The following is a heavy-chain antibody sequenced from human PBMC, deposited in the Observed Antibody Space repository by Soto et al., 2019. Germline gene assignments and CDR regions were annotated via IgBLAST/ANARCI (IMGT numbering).Heavy chain of an antibody. CDR3: ARAEYYYGSGSVYYFDY. J-gene: IGHJ4*02. D-gene: IGHD3-10*01. Sequence: PWETLSLTCAVYGGSFSGYYWSWIRQPPGKGLEWIGEINHSGSTNYNPSLKSRVTISVDTSKNQFSLKLSSVTAADTAVYYCARAEYYYGSGSVYYFDYWGQGTLVTVSS. V-gene: IGHV4-34*01. CDR2: INHSGST. CDR1: GGSFSGYY.